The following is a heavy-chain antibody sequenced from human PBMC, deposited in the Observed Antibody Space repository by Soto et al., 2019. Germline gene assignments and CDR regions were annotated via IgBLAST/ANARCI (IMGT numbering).Heavy chain of an antibody. V-gene: IGHV4-30-4*01. D-gene: IGHD6-19*01. Sequence: SETLSLTCTVSGGSISSGDYYWSWIRQPPGKGLEWIGYIYYSGSTYYNPSLKSRVTISVDTSKNQFSLKLSSVTATDTAVYYCARGVAGKPNWFDPWGQGTLVTVSS. CDR1: GGSISSGDYY. J-gene: IGHJ5*02. CDR3: ARGVAGKPNWFDP. CDR2: IYYSGST.